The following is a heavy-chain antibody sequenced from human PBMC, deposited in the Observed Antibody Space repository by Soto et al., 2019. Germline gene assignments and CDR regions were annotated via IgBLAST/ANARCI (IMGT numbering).Heavy chain of an antibody. CDR2: MNPNSGNT. D-gene: IGHD2-15*01. J-gene: IGHJ4*02. CDR1: GYTFTRYD. Sequence: ASVRVSCKASGYTFTRYDINWLLQATGQGLEWMGWMNPNSGNTGYAQKFQGRVAMTMNTSISTAYMELSSLRSEDTAVYYCATGVVDDYWRQGSLDTVSS. V-gene: IGHV1-8*01. CDR3: ATGVVDDY.